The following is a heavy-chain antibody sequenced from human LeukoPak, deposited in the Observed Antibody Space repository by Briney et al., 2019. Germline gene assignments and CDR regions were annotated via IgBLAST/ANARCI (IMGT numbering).Heavy chain of an antibody. J-gene: IGHJ4*02. V-gene: IGHV3-53*01. CDR3: ARGVSDVGLDY. Sequence: EGSLRLSCAASGFTVSSNYMSWVRQAPGKGLEWVSVIYSGGSPYYADSVKGRFTISRDNSKNTLYLQMNSLRAEDTAVYYCARGVSDVGLDYWGQGTLVTVSS. D-gene: IGHD3-10*01. CDR2: IYSGGSP. CDR1: GFTVSSNY.